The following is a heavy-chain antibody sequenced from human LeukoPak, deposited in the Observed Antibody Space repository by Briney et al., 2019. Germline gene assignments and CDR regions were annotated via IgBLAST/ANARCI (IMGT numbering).Heavy chain of an antibody. CDR1: GGTFSSYA. Sequence: ASVKVSCKASGGTFSSYAISWVRQAPGQGLEWMGRIIPILGIANYAQKFQGRVTITADKSTSTAYMELSSLRSEDTAVYYCARGTSTTGIAAFHAEYFQHWGQGTLVTVSS. J-gene: IGHJ1*01. D-gene: IGHD6-13*01. CDR3: ARGTSTTGIAAFHAEYFQH. CDR2: IIPILGIA. V-gene: IGHV1-69*04.